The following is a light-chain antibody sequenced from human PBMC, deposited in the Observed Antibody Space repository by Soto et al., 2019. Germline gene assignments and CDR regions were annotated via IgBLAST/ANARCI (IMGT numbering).Light chain of an antibody. V-gene: IGKV1-5*03. CDR3: LQYYDYRT. J-gene: IGKJ1*01. CDR1: QTITNL. CDR2: KAS. Sequence: DIQLTQSPSTLSASVGDRVTITCRASQTITNLLAWFQQKPGKAPEILIYKASSLQSGVPSRLSGSGSGTEFTLTISSLQPDDSATYYCLQYYDYRTFGQGTKVDIK.